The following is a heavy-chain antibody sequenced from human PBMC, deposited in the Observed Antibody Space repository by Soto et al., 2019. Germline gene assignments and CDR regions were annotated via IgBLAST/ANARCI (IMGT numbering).Heavy chain of an antibody. CDR2: INHSGST. J-gene: IGHJ4*02. Sequence: SDTLSLTCAVYGGSFSGYYWSWIRPPPGKGLEWIGEINHSGSTNYNPSLKSRVTISVDTSKNQFSLKLSSVTAADTAVYYCARAGSSSYVDYWGQGTLVTVSS. CDR3: ARAGSSSYVDY. V-gene: IGHV4-34*01. D-gene: IGHD6-13*01. CDR1: GGSFSGYY.